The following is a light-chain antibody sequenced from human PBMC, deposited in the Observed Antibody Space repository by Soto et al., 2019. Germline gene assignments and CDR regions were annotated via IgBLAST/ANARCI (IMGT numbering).Light chain of an antibody. V-gene: IGLV2-18*02. CDR1: SSDVGGSNG. CDR2: DVS. Sequence: QSVLTQPPSVSGSPGQSVAISCTGTSSDVGGSNGVSWYQQPPGTAPKLMIYDVSNRPSGVPDRFSGSKSGNTASLTISGLQADDEGDHYCSSYTSSTTYVFGTGTKVTVL. J-gene: IGLJ1*01. CDR3: SSYTSSTTYV.